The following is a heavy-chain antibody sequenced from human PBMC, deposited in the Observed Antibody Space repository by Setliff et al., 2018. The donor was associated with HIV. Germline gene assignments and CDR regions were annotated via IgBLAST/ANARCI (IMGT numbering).Heavy chain of an antibody. V-gene: IGHV4-61*01. D-gene: IGHD6-13*01. CDR2: IYYSGST. J-gene: IGHJ4*02. CDR1: GDSVSSASYY. Sequence: TLSLTCTVSGDSVSSASYYWSWIRQPPGKGLEWIGYIYYSGSTYDSPSLKSRVTISVDTSKNQFSLKLSSVTAADTAIYYCARTYSSNWYIDYWGQGTLVTVSS. CDR3: ARTYSSNWYIDY.